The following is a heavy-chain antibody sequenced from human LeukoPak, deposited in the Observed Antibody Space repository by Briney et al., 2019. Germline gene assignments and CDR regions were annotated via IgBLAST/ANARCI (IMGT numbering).Heavy chain of an antibody. CDR1: GFTFSSYS. V-gene: IGHV3-21*01. CDR2: ISSSSSYI. Sequence: GGSLRLSCAASGFTFSSYSMIWVRQASGKGLEWVSSISSSSSYIYYADSVKGRFTISRDNAKNSLYLQMNSLRAEDTAVYYCARGALGSSGYFDYWGQGTLVTVSS. J-gene: IGHJ4*02. CDR3: ARGALGSSGYFDY. D-gene: IGHD3-22*01.